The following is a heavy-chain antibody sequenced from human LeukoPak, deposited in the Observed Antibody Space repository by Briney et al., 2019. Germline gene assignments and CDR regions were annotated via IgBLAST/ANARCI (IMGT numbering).Heavy chain of an antibody. D-gene: IGHD2-2*01. CDR1: GYTFIGYY. CDR2: IKPNSGGT. Sequence: ASVTVSFKASGYTFIGYYIHWVRQAPGQGRAWMGWIKPNSGGTHFTQKFQGRVTMTRDTSISTAYMELSRLKSDDTAVYYCAGGGYCTSTSCHGIDHWGQGTLVTVSS. V-gene: IGHV1-2*02. CDR3: AGGGYCTSTSCHGIDH. J-gene: IGHJ4*02.